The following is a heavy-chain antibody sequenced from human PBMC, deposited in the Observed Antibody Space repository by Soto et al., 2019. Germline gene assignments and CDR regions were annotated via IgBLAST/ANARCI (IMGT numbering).Heavy chain of an antibody. CDR1: GGSISSYY. CDR2: IYTSGST. J-gene: IGHJ6*02. V-gene: IGHV4-4*07. CDR3: ARSGDGGMDV. Sequence: QVQLQESGPGLVKPSETLYLTCTVSGGSISSYYWGWFRQPAGKGLEWIGRIYTSGSTNYNTSLKSRVTMSVDTSKNQCSLKLSSVTAADTAVDYCARSGDGGMDVWGQGTTVTVSS.